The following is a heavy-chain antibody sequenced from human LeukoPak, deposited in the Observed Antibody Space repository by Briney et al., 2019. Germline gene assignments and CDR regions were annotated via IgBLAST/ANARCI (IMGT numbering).Heavy chain of an antibody. V-gene: IGHV1-2*02. CDR2: INPNSGGT. CDR1: GYTFTGYY. Sequence: ASVKVSCKASGYTFTGYYMHWVRQAPGQGLEWMGWINPNSGGTNYAQKFQGRVTMTRDTSISTAYMELGRLRSDDTAVYYCARGGVGYYYDSSGYYAHYWGQGTLVTVSS. J-gene: IGHJ4*02. CDR3: ARGGVGYYYDSSGYYAHY. D-gene: IGHD3-22*01.